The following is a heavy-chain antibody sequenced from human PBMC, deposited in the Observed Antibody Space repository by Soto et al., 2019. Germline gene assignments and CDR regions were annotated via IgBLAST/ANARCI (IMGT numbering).Heavy chain of an antibody. J-gene: IGHJ5*01. Sequence: GGSLRLSCAASGFTVSNAWMSWVRQAPGKGLEWVGRIKRKTDGGTIHYAAPVKDRFTISRDDSRNTLYLQMDSLKIEDTAVYYCLMERSCGSATCHLGWSDSWGQGTLVTVSS. D-gene: IGHD2-2*01. CDR3: LMERSCGSATCHLGWSDS. CDR2: IKRKTDGGTI. V-gene: IGHV3-15*01. CDR1: GFTVSNAW.